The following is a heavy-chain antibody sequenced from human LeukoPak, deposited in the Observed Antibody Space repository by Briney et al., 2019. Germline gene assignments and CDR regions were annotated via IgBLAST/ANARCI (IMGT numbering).Heavy chain of an antibody. CDR1: AGSISSGSYY. CDR3: ARPPLNYYDSSGYYYYFDY. Sequence: SETLSLTCTVSAGSISSGSYYWSWIRQPPGKGLEWIGEINHSGSTNYDPSLKSRFTLSVDTSKNQFSLKLSSVTAADTAVYYCARPPLNYYDSSGYYYYFDYWGQGTLVTVSS. J-gene: IGHJ4*02. V-gene: IGHV4-39*07. D-gene: IGHD3-22*01. CDR2: INHSGST.